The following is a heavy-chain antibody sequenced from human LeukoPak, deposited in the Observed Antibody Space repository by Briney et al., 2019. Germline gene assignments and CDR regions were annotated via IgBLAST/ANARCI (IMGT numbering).Heavy chain of an antibody. CDR1: GGSISSYY. V-gene: IGHV4-4*09. J-gene: IGHJ5*02. D-gene: IGHD3-3*01. CDR3: ARLNDFWSGYLNWFDP. Sequence: SETLSLTCTVSGGSISSYYWSWIRQPPGKGLEWIGYIYTSGSTNYNPSLKSRVTISVDTSKNQFSLKLSSVTAADTAVYYCARLNDFWSGYLNWFDPWGQGTLVTASS. CDR2: IYTSGST.